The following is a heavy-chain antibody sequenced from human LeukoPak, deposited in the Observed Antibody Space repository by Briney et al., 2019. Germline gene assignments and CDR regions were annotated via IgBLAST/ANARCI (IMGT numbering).Heavy chain of an antibody. CDR3: ARERGGGSGSSHYYYYYGMDV. V-gene: IGHV1-69*01. D-gene: IGHD3-10*01. J-gene: IGHJ6*04. CDR2: IIPIFGTA. Sequence: SVKVSCKASGGTFSSYAISWVRQAPGQGLEWMGVIIPIFGTANYAQKFQGRVTITADESTSTAYMELSSLRSEDTAVYYCARERGGGSGSSHYYYYYGMDVWGKGTTVTVSS. CDR1: GGTFSSYA.